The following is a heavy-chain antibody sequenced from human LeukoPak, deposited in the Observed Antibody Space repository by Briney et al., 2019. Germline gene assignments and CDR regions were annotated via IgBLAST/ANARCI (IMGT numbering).Heavy chain of an antibody. D-gene: IGHD6-13*01. Sequence: GESLKISCKGSGYSFTSYWIGWVRQMPGKGLEWMGIIYPGDSDTRYSPSFQGQVTISVDKSISTAYLQWSSLKASDTAMYYCARRSLIAAAGSWSPDYWGQGTLVTVSS. CDR2: IYPGDSDT. CDR1: GYSFTSYW. V-gene: IGHV5-51*01. CDR3: ARRSLIAAAGSWSPDY. J-gene: IGHJ4*02.